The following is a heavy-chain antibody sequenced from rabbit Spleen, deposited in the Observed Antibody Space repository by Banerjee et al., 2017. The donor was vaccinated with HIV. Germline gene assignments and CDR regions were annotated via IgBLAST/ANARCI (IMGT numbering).Heavy chain of an antibody. D-gene: IGHD6-1*01. V-gene: IGHV1S40*01. Sequence: QSLEESGGDLVKPEGSLTLTCTASGFSFSSTYYMCWVRQAPGKGLECIACIYADSSGSTYYASWAKGRFTISKTSSTTVTLQMTSLTAADTATYFCVREAGYGGYGDGNLWAQGTLVTVS. J-gene: IGHJ4*01. CDR1: GFSFSSTYY. CDR2: IYADSSGST. CDR3: VREAGYGGYGDGNL.